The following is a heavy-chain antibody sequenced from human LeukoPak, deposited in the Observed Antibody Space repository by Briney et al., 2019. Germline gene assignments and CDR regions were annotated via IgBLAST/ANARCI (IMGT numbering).Heavy chain of an antibody. CDR2: INRDGSRT. Sequence: GGSLRLSCTASGFSFSGHWMHWVRHAPGKGLMWVSRINRDGSRTDYADSVKGRFTISRDDAKNTLYLQVNSLRAEDTAVYFCARGGSDTAMAHDYWGQGTLVTVSS. D-gene: IGHD5-18*01. CDR1: GFSFSGHW. CDR3: ARGGSDTAMAHDY. J-gene: IGHJ4*02. V-gene: IGHV3-74*01.